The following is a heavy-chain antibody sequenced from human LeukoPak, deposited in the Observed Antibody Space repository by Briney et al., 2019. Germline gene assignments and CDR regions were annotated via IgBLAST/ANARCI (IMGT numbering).Heavy chain of an antibody. D-gene: IGHD1-26*01. J-gene: IGHJ4*02. V-gene: IGHV4-4*02. Sequence: SETLSLTCGVSGGSITSTNWWSWVRQPPGQGLEWIGEVSLSGLTNYNPSLSSRVIMALDTSKNHLSLHLTSVTAADTAVYYCSRESGAFSPFGYWGQGYLVTVLS. CDR1: GGSITSTNW. CDR2: VSLSGLT. CDR3: SRESGAFSPFGY.